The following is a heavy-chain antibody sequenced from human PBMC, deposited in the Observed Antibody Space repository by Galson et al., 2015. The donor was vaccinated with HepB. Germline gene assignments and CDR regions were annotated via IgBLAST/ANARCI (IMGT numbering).Heavy chain of an antibody. V-gene: IGHV4-34*01. CDR3: ARGGCGGDCYAYFDH. D-gene: IGHD2-21*02. J-gene: IGHJ4*02. Sequence: ETLSLTCAVYGGSLSNYYWSWIRQPPGKGLEWIGEINHSGSTNYNPSLKSRVTISIDTSKNQFSLNLNSVTAVDTAVYYCARGGCGGDCYAYFDHWGQGTLVTVSS. CDR2: INHSGST. CDR1: GGSLSNYY.